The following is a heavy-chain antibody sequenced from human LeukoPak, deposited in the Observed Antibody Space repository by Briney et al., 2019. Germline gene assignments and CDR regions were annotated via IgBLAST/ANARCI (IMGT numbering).Heavy chain of an antibody. CDR2: ISGRDFST. CDR1: GFTFSNYG. Sequence: PGGSLRLSCAASGFTFSNYGMTWVRQAPGKGLEWVSAISGRDFSTYHADSLKGRFTISRDKSKNTLYLQMNSLRAEDTAVYYCAKCYNDISGPQYSIFDYWGQGTLVTVSS. V-gene: IGHV3-23*01. J-gene: IGHJ4*02. CDR3: AKCYNDISGPQYSIFDY. D-gene: IGHD3-22*01.